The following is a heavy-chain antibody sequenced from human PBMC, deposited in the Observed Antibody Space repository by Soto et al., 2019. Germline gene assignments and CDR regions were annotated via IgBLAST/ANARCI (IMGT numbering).Heavy chain of an antibody. V-gene: IGHV3-23*01. Sequence: GGSLRLSCAASGFTFSSYAMSWVRQAPGKGLEWVSVISGSGGSTYYADSVKGRFTISRDNSKNTLYLQMNSLRAEDTAVYSCAKTRRDGYNLGYYYGMDVWGQGTTVTVSS. CDR3: AKTRRDGYNLGYYYGMDV. J-gene: IGHJ6*02. D-gene: IGHD5-12*01. CDR1: GFTFSSYA. CDR2: ISGSGGST.